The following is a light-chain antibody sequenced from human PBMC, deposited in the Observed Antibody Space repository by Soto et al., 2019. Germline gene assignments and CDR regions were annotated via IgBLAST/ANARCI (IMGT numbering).Light chain of an antibody. J-gene: IGLJ2*01. CDR3: AAWDDSLSAYVV. CDR1: SSNVGNNY. CDR2: KSS. V-gene: IGLV1-47*01. Sequence: QSVLTQPPSASGTPGQRVTISCSGSSSNVGNNYVYWYQQVPGTAPKLLMYKSSQRPSGVPDRFSGSKSGTSASLAISGLRSEDEADYYCAAWDDSLSAYVVFGGGTKLTVL.